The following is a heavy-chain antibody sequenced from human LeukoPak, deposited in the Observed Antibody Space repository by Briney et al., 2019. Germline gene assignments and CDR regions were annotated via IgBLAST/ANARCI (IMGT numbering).Heavy chain of an antibody. Sequence: PGGSLRLSCAASGFTFSSYAMHWVPQAPGKGLEYVSVISSNGGSTYYANSVKGRFTISRDNSKNTLYLQMGSLRAEDMAVYYCARGLAVIAAAAYYFDYWGQGTLVTVSS. J-gene: IGHJ4*02. CDR3: ARGLAVIAAAAYYFDY. CDR2: ISSNGGST. D-gene: IGHD6-13*01. V-gene: IGHV3-64*01. CDR1: GFTFSSYA.